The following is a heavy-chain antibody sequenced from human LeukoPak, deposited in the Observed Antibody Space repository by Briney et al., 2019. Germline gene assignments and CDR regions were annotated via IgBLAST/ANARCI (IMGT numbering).Heavy chain of an antibody. V-gene: IGHV3-7*01. CDR2: IKQDGSEK. CDR1: GFTFSNAW. CDR3: ARRQWLVHYFDY. D-gene: IGHD6-19*01. J-gene: IGHJ4*02. Sequence: GGSLRLSCAASGFTFSNAWMSWVRQAPGKGLEWVGNIKQDGSEKYYVDSVQGRFTISRDNAKNSPYLQMNSLRAEDTAVYYCARRQWLVHYFDYWGQGTPVTVSS.